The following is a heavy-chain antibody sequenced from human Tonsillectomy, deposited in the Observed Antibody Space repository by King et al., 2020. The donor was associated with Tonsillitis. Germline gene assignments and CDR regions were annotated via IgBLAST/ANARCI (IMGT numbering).Heavy chain of an antibody. V-gene: IGHV5-51*01. CDR2: IYPGDSDT. Sequence: QLVQSGAEVKKPGESLKISCKASGNSFVSHWIGWVRQMPGKGLECMGIIYPGDSDTSYSQSFQGQVTISADKSISTAYLQWSSLKASDTAMYYCATRPDGFDIWGQGTMVTVTS. J-gene: IGHJ3*02. CDR1: GNSFVSHW. CDR3: ATRPDGFDI.